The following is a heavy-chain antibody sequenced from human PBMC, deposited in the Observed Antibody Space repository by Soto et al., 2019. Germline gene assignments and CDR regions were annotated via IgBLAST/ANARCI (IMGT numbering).Heavy chain of an antibody. V-gene: IGHV1-18*01. CDR3: ARGAPPELD. J-gene: IGHJ4*02. CDR1: GYTFTTYH. D-gene: IGHD1-1*01. CDR2: ISAYNGNT. Sequence: QVQLVQSGAEVKKPGASVKVSCKASGYTFTTYHISWVRQAPGQGLEWMGWISAYNGNTNYAQKHQASVTMTTGTSTRTAYMALRSLRSDDTAVYYCARGAPPELDWGQGTLVTVSS.